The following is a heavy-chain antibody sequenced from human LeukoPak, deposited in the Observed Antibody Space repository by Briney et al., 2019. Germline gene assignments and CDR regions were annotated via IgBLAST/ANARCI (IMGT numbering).Heavy chain of an antibody. V-gene: IGHV3-23*01. D-gene: IGHD1-26*01. CDR3: AKSYSGRVWGAFDI. Sequence: GGSLRVSCAASGLTFSSYAMSWVRQAPGEGLEWVSAIRGSGVRTFYAVSVKGRFTISKDNSTNTPYLRTNSLRDEDTAVYYCAKSYSGRVWGAFDIWGQGTMVTVSS. CDR2: IRGSGVRT. J-gene: IGHJ3*02. CDR1: GLTFSSYA.